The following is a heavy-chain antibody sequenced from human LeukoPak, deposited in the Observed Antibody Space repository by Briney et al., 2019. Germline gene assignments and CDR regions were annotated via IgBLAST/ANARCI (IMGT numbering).Heavy chain of an antibody. J-gene: IGHJ3*02. Sequence: GGSLRLSCAASGFTFSSYGMHWVRQAPGKGLEWVAFIRYDGSNKYYADSVKGRFTISRDNSKNTLYLQMNSLRAEATAVYYCAKPIYCSSTSCYYDAFDIWGQGTMVTVSS. D-gene: IGHD2-2*01. CDR3: AKPIYCSSTSCYYDAFDI. V-gene: IGHV3-30*02. CDR2: IRYDGSNK. CDR1: GFTFSSYG.